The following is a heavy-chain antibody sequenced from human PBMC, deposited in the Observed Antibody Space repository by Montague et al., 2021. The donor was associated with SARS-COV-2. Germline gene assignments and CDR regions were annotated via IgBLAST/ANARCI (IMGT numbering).Heavy chain of an antibody. CDR3: ARGRIEVSMIVVVLTGASYSMDV. CDR1: GGSFSGYY. J-gene: IGHJ6*03. CDR2: INNSGTT. D-gene: IGHD3-22*01. Sequence: SETLSLTCAVYGGSFSGYYWSWIRQPPGKGLEWIGEINNSGTTNYNPSLKSRVTISVDTSKNQFSLKLHSVTAADTAVYYCARGRIEVSMIVVVLTGASYSMDVWGKGTTVTVSS. V-gene: IGHV4-34*01.